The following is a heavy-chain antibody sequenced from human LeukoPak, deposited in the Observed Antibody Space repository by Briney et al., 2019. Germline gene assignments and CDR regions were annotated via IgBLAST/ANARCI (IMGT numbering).Heavy chain of an antibody. V-gene: IGHV3-48*04. CDR1: GFTSSTYN. Sequence: SGGSLRLSCAASGFTSSTYNMNWVRQAPGKGLEWVSYITSSSGTIHYADSVKGRFTISRDNAKNSLYLQMNSLRAEDTAVYYCASSTTVVTPFDYWGQGTLIAVSS. J-gene: IGHJ4*02. CDR2: ITSSSGTI. CDR3: ASSTTVVTPFDY. D-gene: IGHD4-23*01.